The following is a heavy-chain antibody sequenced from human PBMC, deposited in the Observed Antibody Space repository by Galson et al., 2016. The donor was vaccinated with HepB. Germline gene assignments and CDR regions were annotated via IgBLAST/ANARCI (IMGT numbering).Heavy chain of an antibody. CDR2: VFHRGTT. D-gene: IGHD1-1*01. CDR3: AGLRTNNWYQNALDI. V-gene: IGHV4-39*01. J-gene: IGHJ3*02. Sequence: SETLSLTCSVSGASISSDYYYWVWIRQAPGKGLAFIGSVFHRGTTNYNPSLGSRVTMSVDTPKNQFALTLTSVTAADTAVYNCAGLRTNNWYQNALDIWGRGKLVAVSS. CDR1: GASISSDYYY.